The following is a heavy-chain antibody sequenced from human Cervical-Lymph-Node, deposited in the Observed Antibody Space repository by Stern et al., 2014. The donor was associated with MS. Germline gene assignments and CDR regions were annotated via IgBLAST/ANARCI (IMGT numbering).Heavy chain of an antibody. CDR3: ARHDGWLPHY. J-gene: IGHJ4*02. CDR2: IYYSGTT. Sequence: VQLVESGPGLVKPSETLSLTCSVSGGSISRSTYYWGWIRQPPGKGLEWIGSIYYSGTTYYNPSLKSRVTIDTSTTHSSLRLSSVTAADTAVYYCARHDGWLPHYWSQGTLVTVSS. CDR1: GGSISRSTYY. D-gene: IGHD5-12*01. V-gene: IGHV4-39*01.